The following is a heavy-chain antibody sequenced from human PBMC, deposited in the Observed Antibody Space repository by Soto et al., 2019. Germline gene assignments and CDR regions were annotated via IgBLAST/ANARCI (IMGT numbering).Heavy chain of an antibody. D-gene: IGHD2-21*01. CDR2: IIPILGIA. CDR3: ARDPSSGDSAGY. CDR1: GGTFSSYT. J-gene: IGHJ4*02. V-gene: IGHV1-69*08. Sequence: QVQLVQSGAEVKKPGSSVKVSCKASGGTFSSYTISWVRQAPGQGLEWMGRIIPILGIANYAQKFQGRVTMPADKSTSTGYSERRSLRSEDTAVYYVARDPSSGDSAGYWGQGTLVTVSS.